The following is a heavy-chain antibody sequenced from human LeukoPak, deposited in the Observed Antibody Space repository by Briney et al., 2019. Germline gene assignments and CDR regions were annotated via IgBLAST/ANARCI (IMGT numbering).Heavy chain of an antibody. J-gene: IGHJ4*02. CDR1: GGSFSGYY. V-gene: IGHV4-34*01. Sequence: SETLSLTCAVYGGSFSGYYWSWIRQPPGKGLEWIGEINHSGSTNYNPSLKSRVTISVDTSKNQFSLKLSSVTAADTAVYYCARRDSSGVKYWGQGTLVTVSS. CDR3: ARRDSSGVKY. CDR2: INHSGST. D-gene: IGHD3-22*01.